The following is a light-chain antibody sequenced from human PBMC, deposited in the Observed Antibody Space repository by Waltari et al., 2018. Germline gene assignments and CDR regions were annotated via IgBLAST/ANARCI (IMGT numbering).Light chain of an antibody. CDR1: TRDVGGYNS. CDR2: DVT. CDR3: CSYAGVHTFWL. J-gene: IGLJ3*02. V-gene: IGLV2-11*01. Sequence: QSALTQPPSVSGSPEQSVTISWPGSTRDVGGYNSVSCYHQHPGKAPKLIIFDVTHRPSGVPDRFSGSKSGNTASLTISGLRPEDEADYHCCSYAGVHTFWLFGGGTKLTVL.